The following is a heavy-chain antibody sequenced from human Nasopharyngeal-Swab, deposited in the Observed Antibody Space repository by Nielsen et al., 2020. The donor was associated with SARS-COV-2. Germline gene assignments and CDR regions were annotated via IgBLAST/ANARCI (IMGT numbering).Heavy chain of an antibody. V-gene: IGHV3-23*01. D-gene: IGHD2-8*01. CDR3: AKDNGAGPFDY. Sequence: GGSLRLSCAASGFTFNTYAISWVRQAPGKGLEWVSVISGSDYSTKYADSVKGRFTISRDNSKNTVNLQMNSLRAEDTALYYCAKDNGAGPFDYWGQGTLVTVSS. CDR1: GFTFNTYA. CDR2: ISGSDYST. J-gene: IGHJ4*02.